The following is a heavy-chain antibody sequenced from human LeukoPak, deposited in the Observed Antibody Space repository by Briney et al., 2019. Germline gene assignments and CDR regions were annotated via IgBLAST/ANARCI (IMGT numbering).Heavy chain of an antibody. CDR2: ISSSSSNI. J-gene: IGHJ5*02. CDR1: GFTFSYSS. CDR3: AKDLIGTWGGFDP. Sequence: GGSLRLSCAASGFTFSYSSMNWVRQAPGKGLEWVSSISSSSSNIYYADSVKGRFTISRDNSKNTLYLQMNSLRAEDTAVYCCAKDLIGTWGGFDPWGQGTLVTVSS. D-gene: IGHD3-16*01. V-gene: IGHV3-21*04.